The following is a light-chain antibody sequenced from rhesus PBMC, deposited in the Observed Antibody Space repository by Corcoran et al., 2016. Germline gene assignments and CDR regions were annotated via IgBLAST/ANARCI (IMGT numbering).Light chain of an antibody. J-gene: IGKJ4*01. V-gene: IGKV1-22*01. CDR1: QSMSSW. CDR2: KAS. Sequence: DIQMTQSPSSLSASVGDTVTITCRASQSMSSWLAGYQQTPGKAPKFLIYKASSLQTGVPTRFSGSGSGTEFPLTISSLQSEDFATYYCQHYSSRITFGGGTKVELK. CDR3: QHYSSRIT.